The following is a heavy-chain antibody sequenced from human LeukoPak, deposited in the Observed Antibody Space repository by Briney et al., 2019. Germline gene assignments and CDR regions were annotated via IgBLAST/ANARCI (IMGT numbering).Heavy chain of an antibody. V-gene: IGHV1-69*05. J-gene: IGHJ5*02. CDR3: ARDHGRIAAGSNWFDP. D-gene: IGHD2-21*01. CDR2: SIPIFGTA. CDR1: GGTFSSYA. Sequence: GASVKVSCKAYGGTFSSYAISWVRQAPGQGLEWMGGSIPIFGTANYAQKFQGRVMITTDESTSTAYMGLSSLRSEDTAVYYCARDHGRIAAGSNWFDPWGQGTLVTVSS.